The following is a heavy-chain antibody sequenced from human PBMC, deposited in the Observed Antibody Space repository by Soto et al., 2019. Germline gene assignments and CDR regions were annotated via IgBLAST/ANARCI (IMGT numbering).Heavy chain of an antibody. CDR2: IIPIFGTA. V-gene: IGHV1-69*13. Sequence: GTSAKLCCKASGGAFSSYASSWVRQDPGQGLEWMGGIIPIFGTANYAQKFQGRVTITADESTSTAYMELSSLRSEDTAVYYCARDQPEVLRFLEWSSEYGMDVWGQGTTVTVSS. CDR3: ARDQPEVLRFLEWSSEYGMDV. CDR1: GGAFSSYA. J-gene: IGHJ6*02. D-gene: IGHD3-3*01.